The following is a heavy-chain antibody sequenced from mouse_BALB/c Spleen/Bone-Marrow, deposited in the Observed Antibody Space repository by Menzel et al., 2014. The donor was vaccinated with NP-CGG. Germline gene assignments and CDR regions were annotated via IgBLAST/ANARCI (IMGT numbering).Heavy chain of an antibody. Sequence: EVQGVESGPDLVKPSQSLSLTCTVTGYSITSGHGWHWIRPFPGNKLEWIGYIHYSGNTDYNPSLKSRISITRDTSKNQFFLQLNSMTTEDTATYYCARETPVVADFDYWGQGTTLTVSS. J-gene: IGHJ2*01. CDR3: ARETPVVADFDY. V-gene: IGHV3-1*02. CDR1: GYSITSGHG. CDR2: IHYSGNT. D-gene: IGHD1-1*01.